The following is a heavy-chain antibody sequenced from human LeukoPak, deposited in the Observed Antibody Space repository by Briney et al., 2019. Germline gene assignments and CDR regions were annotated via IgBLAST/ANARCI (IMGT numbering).Heavy chain of an antibody. CDR1: GFTFSSYT. J-gene: IGHJ3*02. D-gene: IGHD3-22*01. CDR3: ASPYSFDYYDSTAFDI. CDR2: ISYDGSNK. V-gene: IGHV3-30-3*01. Sequence: TGGSLRLSCAASGFTFSSYTMHWVRQAPGKGLEWVAVISYDGSNKYYADSVKGRFTISRDNSKNTLYLQMNSLRAEDTAVYYCASPYSFDYYDSTAFDIWGQGTMVTVSS.